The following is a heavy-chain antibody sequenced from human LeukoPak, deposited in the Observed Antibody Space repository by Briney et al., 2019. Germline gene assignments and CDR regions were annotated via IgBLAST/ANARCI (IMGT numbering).Heavy chain of an antibody. J-gene: IGHJ4*02. CDR3: ARDSGGSYENYFDY. CDR1: GFTFSDYY. CDR2: ISSSGSTI. Sequence: GGSLRLSCAASGFTFSDYYMSWIRQAPGKGLEWVSYISSSGSTIYYADSVKGRFTISRDNAKNSLHLQMNNLRAEDTAVYYCARDSGGSYENYFDYWGQGTLVTVSS. V-gene: IGHV3-11*01. D-gene: IGHD1-26*01.